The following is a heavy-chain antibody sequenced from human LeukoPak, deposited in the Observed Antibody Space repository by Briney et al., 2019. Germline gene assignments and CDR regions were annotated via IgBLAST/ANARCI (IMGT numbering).Heavy chain of an antibody. CDR2: ISYDGSNK. Sequence: GGSLRLSCAASGFTFSSYGMHWVRQAPGKGLEGVVVISYDGSNKYYADSVKGRFTISRDNSKNTLYLQMNSLRAEDTAVYYCAKDVDPFGSGSYVEGFDYWGQGTLVTVSS. CDR1: GFTFSSYG. J-gene: IGHJ4*02. V-gene: IGHV3-30*18. CDR3: AKDVDPFGSGSYVEGFDY. D-gene: IGHD3-10*01.